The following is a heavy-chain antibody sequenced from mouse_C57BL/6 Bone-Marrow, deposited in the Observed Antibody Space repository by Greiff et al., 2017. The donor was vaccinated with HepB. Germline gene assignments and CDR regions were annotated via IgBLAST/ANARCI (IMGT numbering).Heavy chain of an antibody. CDR2: ISNGGGST. V-gene: IGHV5-12*01. Sequence: EVKLQESGGGLVQPGGSPKLSCAASGFTFSDYYMYWVRQTPEKRLEWVAYISNGGGSTYYPDTVKGRFTISRDNAKNTLYLQMSRLKSEDTAMYYCARQRDYYGSSYFDYWGQGTTLTVSS. CDR3: ARQRDYYGSSYFDY. J-gene: IGHJ2*01. CDR1: GFTFSDYY. D-gene: IGHD1-1*01.